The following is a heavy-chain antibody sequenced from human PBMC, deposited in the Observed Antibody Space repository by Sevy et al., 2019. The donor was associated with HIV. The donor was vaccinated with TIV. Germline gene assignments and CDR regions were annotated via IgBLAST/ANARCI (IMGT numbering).Heavy chain of an antibody. J-gene: IGHJ3*02. CDR2: ISWNSGSI. V-gene: IGHV3-9*01. CDR1: GFTFDDYA. Sequence: GGSLRLSCAASGFTFDDYAMHWVRQAPGKGLEWVSGISWNSGSIGYADSVKGRFTISRDNAKNSLYLQMNSLRAEDTALDYCAKDWSSGSDYGMNAFDIWGQGTMVTVSS. CDR3: AKDWSSGSDYGMNAFDI. D-gene: IGHD1-26*01.